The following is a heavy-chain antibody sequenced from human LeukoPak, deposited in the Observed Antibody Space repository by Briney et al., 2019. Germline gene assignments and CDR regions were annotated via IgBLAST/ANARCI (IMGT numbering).Heavy chain of an antibody. CDR1: GYKFNDYY. J-gene: IGHJ4*02. Sequence: TVKISCKASGYKFNDYYMHWIQQAPGRGLEWMGLIDPLDGETMYADKFRGRVTITADTSAETAYMELSSLRSEDAAVYYCAPSRRGYYYGSRDWGQGTPVTVSS. V-gene: IGHV1-69-2*01. CDR2: IDPLDGET. CDR3: APSRRGYYYGSRD. D-gene: IGHD3-22*01.